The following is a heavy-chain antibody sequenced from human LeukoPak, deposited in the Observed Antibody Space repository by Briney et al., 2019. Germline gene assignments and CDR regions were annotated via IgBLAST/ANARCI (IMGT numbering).Heavy chain of an antibody. D-gene: IGHD3-10*01. CDR2: INSDGSSI. CDR3: TRGRGVSFDY. V-gene: IGHV3-74*01. CDR1: GFTFSSYW. Sequence: GGSLRLSCVASGFTFSSYWMHWVRQAPGKGVVWVSRINSDGSSISYADSVKGRFTISRDNAKNTLYLQMNSLRAEDTAVYYCTRGRGVSFDYWGQGTLVTVSS. J-gene: IGHJ4*02.